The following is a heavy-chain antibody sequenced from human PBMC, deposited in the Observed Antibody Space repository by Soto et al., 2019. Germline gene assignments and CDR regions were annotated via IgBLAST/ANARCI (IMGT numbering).Heavy chain of an antibody. Sequence: GGSLRLSCAASGFTFSSYAMSWVRQAPGKGLEWVSAISGSGGSTYYADSVKGRFTISRDNSKNTLYLQMNSLRAEDTAVYYCAKVATSGGLLWFGELSYFDYWGQGTLVTVSS. CDR1: GFTFSSYA. D-gene: IGHD3-10*01. J-gene: IGHJ4*02. CDR2: ISGSGGST. CDR3: AKVATSGGLLWFGELSYFDY. V-gene: IGHV3-23*01.